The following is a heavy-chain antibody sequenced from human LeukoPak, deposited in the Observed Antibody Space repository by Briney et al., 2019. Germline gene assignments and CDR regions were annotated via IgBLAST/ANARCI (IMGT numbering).Heavy chain of an antibody. J-gene: IGHJ4*02. V-gene: IGHV3-23*01. Sequence: PGGSLRLSCAASGFTFGSYAMSWVRQAPGKGLEWVSAISGSGGSTYYADSVKGRFTISRDNSKNTLYLQMNSLRAEDTAVYYCAKGGYCSGGSCSVPRLFDYWGQGTLVTVSS. D-gene: IGHD2-15*01. CDR2: ISGSGGST. CDR3: AKGGYCSGGSCSVPRLFDY. CDR1: GFTFGSYA.